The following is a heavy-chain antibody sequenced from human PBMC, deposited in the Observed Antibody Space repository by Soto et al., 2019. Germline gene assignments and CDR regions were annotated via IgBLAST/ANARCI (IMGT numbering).Heavy chain of an antibody. CDR3: VRSQQRVGTYGMDV. J-gene: IGHJ6*02. D-gene: IGHD6-6*01. CDR1: GFTFSDYY. Sequence: QVQLVESGGGLVKPGGAPSLSCAASGFTFSDYYMNWIRQAPGQGLEWISYISSGGSIQHDADSVKGRFTSSRDNAKNSLYRQMNSPRAEDTAVYSCVRSQQRVGTYGMDVWGQGTTVTVSS. CDR2: ISSGGSIQ. V-gene: IGHV3-11*01.